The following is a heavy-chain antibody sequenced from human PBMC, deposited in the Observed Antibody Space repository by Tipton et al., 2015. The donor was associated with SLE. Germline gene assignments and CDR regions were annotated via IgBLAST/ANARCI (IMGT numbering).Heavy chain of an antibody. CDR3: ALGGYWFDP. D-gene: IGHD3-16*01. CDR1: GGSFSGYY. CDR2: IYTSGST. J-gene: IGHJ5*02. Sequence: TLSLTCAVYGGSFSGYYWSWIRQPAGKGLEWIGRIYTSGSTNYNPSLKSRVTMSVDTSKNQFSLKLSSVTAADTAVYYCALGGYWFDPWGQGTLVTVSS. V-gene: IGHV4-59*10.